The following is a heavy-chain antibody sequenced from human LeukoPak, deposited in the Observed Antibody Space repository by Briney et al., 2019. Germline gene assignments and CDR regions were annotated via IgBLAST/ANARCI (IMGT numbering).Heavy chain of an antibody. CDR3: ARDVWFGAGRTFDY. J-gene: IGHJ4*02. CDR1: GGSISSGSYY. D-gene: IGHD3-10*01. V-gene: IGHV4-61*02. Sequence: PSETLSLTCTVSGGSISSGSYYWSWIRQPAGKGLEWIGRIYTSGSTNYNPSLKSRVTMSVDTSKNQFSLKLSSVTAADTAVYYCARDVWFGAGRTFDYWGQGTLVTVSS. CDR2: IYTSGST.